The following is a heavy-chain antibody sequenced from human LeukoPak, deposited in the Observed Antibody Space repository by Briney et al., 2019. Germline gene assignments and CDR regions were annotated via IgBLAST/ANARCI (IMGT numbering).Heavy chain of an antibody. D-gene: IGHD3-9*01. CDR2: ISAYNGNT. V-gene: IGHV1-18*01. J-gene: IGHJ6*02. CDR3: ARDGDGLRYFDWLLSPYYYYGMDV. Sequence: ASVKVSCKASGYTFTSYGISWVRQAPGQGLEWMGWISAYNGNTNYAQKPQGRVTMTTDTSTSTAYMELRSLRSDDTAVYYCARDGDGLRYFDWLLSPYYYYGMDVWGQGTTVTVSS. CDR1: GYTFTSYG.